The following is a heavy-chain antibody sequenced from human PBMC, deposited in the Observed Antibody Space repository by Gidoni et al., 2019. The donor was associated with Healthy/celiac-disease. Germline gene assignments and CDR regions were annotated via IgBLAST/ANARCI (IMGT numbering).Heavy chain of an antibody. Sequence: EVQLVESGGGVVRPGGSLRLSCAASGFTLDDYGMSWVRQAPGKGLELVSGINWNGGSTGYADSVKGRFTISRDNAKNSLYLQMNSLRAEDTALYYCAKDYGDETFSFFDYWGQGTLVTVSS. CDR1: GFTLDDYG. CDR3: AKDYGDETFSFFDY. J-gene: IGHJ4*02. CDR2: INWNGGST. V-gene: IGHV3-20*04. D-gene: IGHD4-17*01.